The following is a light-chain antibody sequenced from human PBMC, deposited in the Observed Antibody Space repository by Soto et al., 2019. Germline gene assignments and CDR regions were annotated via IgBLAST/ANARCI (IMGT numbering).Light chain of an antibody. CDR3: QQANSFPPYT. CDR2: TAS. CDR1: QGIRND. J-gene: IGKJ2*01. Sequence: AIQMTQSPSSLSASVGDRVTITCRASQGIRNDLAWYQRKPGKAPKLLIYTASSLQNGVPPRFSGSGSDTVFTLTIDSLQPEDFATCYCQQANSFPPYTFGQGTKLEIK. V-gene: IGKV1-6*01.